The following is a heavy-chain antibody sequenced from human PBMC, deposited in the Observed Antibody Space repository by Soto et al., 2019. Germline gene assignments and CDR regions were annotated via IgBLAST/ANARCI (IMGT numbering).Heavy chain of an antibody. J-gene: IGHJ6*02. CDR2: FDPEDGET. D-gene: IGHD3-10*01. V-gene: IGHV1-24*01. CDR3: ATDRPGDYYYYGMDV. CDR1: GYTLTELS. Sequence: ASGKVSCEVCGYTLTELSMHWVRQAPGKGLEWMGGFDPEDGETIYAQKFQGRVTMTEDTSTDTAYMELSSLRSEDTAVYYCATDRPGDYYYYGMDVWGQGTTVTVS.